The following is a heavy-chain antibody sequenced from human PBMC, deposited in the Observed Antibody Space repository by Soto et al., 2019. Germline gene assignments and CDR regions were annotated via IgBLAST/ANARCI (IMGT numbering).Heavy chain of an antibody. Sequence: EVQLVESGGGLVKPGGSLRLSCAASGFTFSSYSMNWVRQAPGKGLEWVSSISSSSSYIYYADSVKGRFTISRDNAKNSLSLQMNSLRAEDTAVYCGARETDPYYFDYWGQGTLVTVSS. CDR1: GFTFSSYS. V-gene: IGHV3-21*01. CDR3: ARETDPYYFDY. J-gene: IGHJ4*02. CDR2: ISSSSSYI.